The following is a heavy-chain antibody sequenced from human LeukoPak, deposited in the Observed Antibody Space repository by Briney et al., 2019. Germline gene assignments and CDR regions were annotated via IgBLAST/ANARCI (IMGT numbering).Heavy chain of an antibody. D-gene: IGHD5-18*01. CDR3: TRGPIQSWLYHGMDV. CDR1: GFTFGDHA. J-gene: IGHJ6*02. Sequence: GRSLRLSCTVSGFTFGDHAMGWVRQAPGKGLEWVGFIRSKTYGGTTEYAASVKGRFIISRDDSTGIAYLQMNSLKTEDTAVYYCTRGPIQSWLYHGMDVWGQGTTVTVSS. V-gene: IGHV3-49*04. CDR2: IRSKTYGGTT.